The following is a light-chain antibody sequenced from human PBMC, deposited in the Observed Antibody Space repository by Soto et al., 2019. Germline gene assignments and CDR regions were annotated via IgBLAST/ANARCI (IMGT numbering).Light chain of an antibody. CDR2: SAS. CDR1: QSVSSSY. V-gene: IGKV3D-20*02. CDR3: QQRSNWPLT. J-gene: IGKJ5*01. Sequence: EVVLTQSPGTLSLSPGERAALSCRTSQSVSSSYLAWHQQKPGQAPRLLIYSASRRATGIPDRFSGSVSGTDFTLTISSLEPEDFAVYYCQQRSNWPLTLGQGTRLEIK.